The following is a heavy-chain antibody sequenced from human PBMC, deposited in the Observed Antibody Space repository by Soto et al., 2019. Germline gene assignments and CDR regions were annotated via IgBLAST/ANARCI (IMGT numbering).Heavy chain of an antibody. V-gene: IGHV3-74*01. CDR2: ISSDGSTT. CDR3: ARGNSYAGDY. Sequence: EVQPVESGGDLVQPGGSLRISCAASGFTFSKYWIHWVRQAPGKGLEWVSRISSDGSTTTYADSVKGRFTISRDNAKNTLHLQMNSLRVEDTAVYYCARGNSYAGDYWGQGTLVTVSS. D-gene: IGHD5-18*01. CDR1: GFTFSKYW. J-gene: IGHJ4*02.